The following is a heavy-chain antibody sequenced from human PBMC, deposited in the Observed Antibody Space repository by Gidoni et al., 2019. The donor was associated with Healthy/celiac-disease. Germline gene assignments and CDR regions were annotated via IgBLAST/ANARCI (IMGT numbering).Heavy chain of an antibody. CDR2: IWYDGSNK. CDR1: GFTFSSYG. CDR3: ARDPPRIAVAGHRRIDYYGMDV. J-gene: IGHJ6*02. V-gene: IGHV3-33*01. D-gene: IGHD6-19*01. Sequence: QVQLLESGGGVVQPGRSLRLSCAASGFTFSSYGMHWVRQAPGKGLEWVAVIWYDGSNKYYADSVKGRFTISRDNSKNTLYLQMNSLRAEDTAVYYCARDPPRIAVAGHRRIDYYGMDVWGQGTTVTVSS.